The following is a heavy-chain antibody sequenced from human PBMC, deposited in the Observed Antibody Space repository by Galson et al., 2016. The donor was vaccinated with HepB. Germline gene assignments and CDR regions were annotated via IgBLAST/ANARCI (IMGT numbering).Heavy chain of an antibody. CDR2: TSGSGGST. Sequence: SLRLSCAASGFIFSNAWMNWVRQAPGKGLEWVSGTSGSGGSTYYADSVKGRLTISRDNSKNTLYLQLNSLRAEDTAVYYCAKTTVNTGYYGMDVWGQGTTVTVSS. CDR1: GFIFSNAW. J-gene: IGHJ6*02. D-gene: IGHD5-18*01. CDR3: AKTTVNTGYYGMDV. V-gene: IGHV3-23*01.